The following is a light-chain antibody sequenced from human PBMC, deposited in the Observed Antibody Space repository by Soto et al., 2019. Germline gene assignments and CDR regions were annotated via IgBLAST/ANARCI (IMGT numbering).Light chain of an antibody. CDR3: SSYAGGNNLV. CDR1: SSDIGLYNY. CDR2: EVS. V-gene: IGLV2-8*01. J-gene: IGLJ2*01. Sequence: QSALTQPTSASGSPGQSVTISCTGTSSDIGLYNYVSWYQQHPGKAPKVIIFEVSQRPSGVPYRFSGSKSGNTASLTVSGLQAEDEANYFCSSYAGGNNLVFGGGTQLTVL.